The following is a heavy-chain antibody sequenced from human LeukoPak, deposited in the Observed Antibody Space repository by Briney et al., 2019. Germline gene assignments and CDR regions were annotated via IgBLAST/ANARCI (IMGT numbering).Heavy chain of an antibody. Sequence: GSLRLSCAASGFSFTSYGMHWVRQPPGKGLEWIGEIDHSGSTNYNPSLKSRVTISVDTSKNQFSLKLSSVTAADTAVYYCARGRGSASRNFDYWGQGTLVTVSS. D-gene: IGHD6-13*01. J-gene: IGHJ4*02. CDR1: GFSFTSYG. CDR2: IDHSGST. CDR3: ARGRGSASRNFDY. V-gene: IGHV4-34*01.